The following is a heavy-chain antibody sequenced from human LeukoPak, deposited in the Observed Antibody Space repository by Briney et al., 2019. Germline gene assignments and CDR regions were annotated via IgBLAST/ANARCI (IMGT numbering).Heavy chain of an antibody. CDR3: AKDLYFEGNYPGLFDY. CDR1: GFTFSSYG. D-gene: IGHD1-7*01. J-gene: IGHJ4*02. CDR2: ISYDGSNK. V-gene: IGHV3-30*18. Sequence: PGGSLRLSCAASGFTFSSYGMHWVSQAPGKGLEWVAVISYDGSNKYYADSVKGRFTISRDNSKNTLYLQMNSLSAEDTAVYYCAKDLYFEGNYPGLFDYWGQGTLVTVSS.